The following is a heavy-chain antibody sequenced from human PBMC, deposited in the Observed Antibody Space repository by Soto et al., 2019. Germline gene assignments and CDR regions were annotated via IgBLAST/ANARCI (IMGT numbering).Heavy chain of an antibody. V-gene: IGHV3-7*01. CDR1: GFTFRSYW. CDR3: ARGGTGIQLWSYFDY. Sequence: EVQLVESGGGLVQPGGSLRLSCAASGFTFRSYWMSWVRQAPGKGREWVANIKQDGSEKYYVDSVKGRFTISRDNAKNSLYLQMTSLRAEDTAVYYCARGGTGIQLWSYFDYWGQGTLVTVSS. J-gene: IGHJ4*02. CDR2: IKQDGSEK. D-gene: IGHD5-18*01.